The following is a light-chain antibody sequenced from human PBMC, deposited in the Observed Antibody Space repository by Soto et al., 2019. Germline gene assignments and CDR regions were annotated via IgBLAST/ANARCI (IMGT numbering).Light chain of an antibody. V-gene: IGLV1-44*01. CDR2: SNN. CDR1: SSNIGSNT. J-gene: IGLJ1*01. CDR3: AAWDDSLNGYV. Sequence: QSVRTQPPSVSRTPGQRVTISCSGSSSNIGSNTVNWYQQLPGTAPKLLIYSNNQRPSGVPDRFSGSKSGTSASLAISGLQSEDEADYYCAAWDDSLNGYVFGTGTKLTFL.